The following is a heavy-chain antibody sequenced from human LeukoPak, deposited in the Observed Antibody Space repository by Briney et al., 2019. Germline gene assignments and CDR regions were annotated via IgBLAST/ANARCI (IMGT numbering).Heavy chain of an antibody. V-gene: IGHV3-53*01. CDR2: IYSDGVT. CDR1: GFIVNSYA. CDR3: ANNARRYCSSTSCYTPYDY. Sequence: TGGSLRLSCAASGFIVNSYAMSWVRQAPGKGLAWVSLIYSDGVTQYADSVKGRFTISRDNSKNTLYLQMNSLRAEDTAVYYCANNARRYCSSTSCYTPYDYWGQGTLVTVSS. J-gene: IGHJ4*02. D-gene: IGHD2-2*02.